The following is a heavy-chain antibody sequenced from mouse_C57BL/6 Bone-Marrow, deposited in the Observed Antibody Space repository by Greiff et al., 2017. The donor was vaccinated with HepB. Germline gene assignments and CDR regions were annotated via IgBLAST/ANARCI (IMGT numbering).Heavy chain of an antibody. D-gene: IGHD2-4*01. CDR3: VYDYGGAWFAY. J-gene: IGHJ3*01. CDR1: GYTFTSYW. V-gene: IGHV1-69*01. CDR2: IDPSDSYT. Sequence: VQLQQSGAELVMPGASVKLSCKASGYTFTSYWMHWVKQRPGQGLEWIGEIDPSDSYTNYNQKFKGKSTLTVDKSSSTAYMQLSSLTSEDSAVYYCVYDYGGAWFAYWGQGTLVTVSA.